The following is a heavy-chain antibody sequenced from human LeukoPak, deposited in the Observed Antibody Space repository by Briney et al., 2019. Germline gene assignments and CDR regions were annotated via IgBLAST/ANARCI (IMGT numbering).Heavy chain of an antibody. V-gene: IGHV3-23*01. CDR3: AKVGGSGSSWDYYYYGMDV. CDR1: GFTFSSYA. Sequence: GGSLRLSCAASGFTFSSYAMSWVRPATGKGLEWVSAISGSGGSTYYADSVKGRFTISRDNSKNTLYLQMNSLRAEDTAVYYCAKVGGSGSSWDYYYYGMDVWGQGTTVTVSS. J-gene: IGHJ6*02. D-gene: IGHD6-13*01. CDR2: ISGSGGST.